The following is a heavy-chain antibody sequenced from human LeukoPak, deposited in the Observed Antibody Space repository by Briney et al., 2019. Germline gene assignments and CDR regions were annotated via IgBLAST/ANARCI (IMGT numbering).Heavy chain of an antibody. CDR1: GYDFAYFW. CDR3: ARHEAAYYYYMDV. Sequence: GESLKISCKASGYDFAYFWIGWVRQMPGKGLEWMGIIWPGDSVSKYNPSFQGQVTISADKSISTAYLQWNSLKASDTTIYYCARHEAAYYYYMDVWGKGTTVTVSS. CDR2: IWPGDSVS. V-gene: IGHV5-51*01. J-gene: IGHJ6*03. D-gene: IGHD6-13*01.